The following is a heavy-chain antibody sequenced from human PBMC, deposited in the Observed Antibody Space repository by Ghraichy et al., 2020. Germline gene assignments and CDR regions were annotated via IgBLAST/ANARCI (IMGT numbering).Heavy chain of an antibody. CDR1: GGSISSGGYY. CDR3: ARDEVHWGNYKGMDV. D-gene: IGHD7-27*01. J-gene: IGHJ6*02. V-gene: IGHV4-31*03. Sequence: SQTLSLTCTVSGGSISSGGYYWTWIRQHPGKGLEWIGYIYYSGSTYYNPSLKSRITISVDTSKNQFSLKLSSVTAADTAVYYCARDEVHWGNYKGMDVWGQGTTVTVSS. CDR2: IYYSGST.